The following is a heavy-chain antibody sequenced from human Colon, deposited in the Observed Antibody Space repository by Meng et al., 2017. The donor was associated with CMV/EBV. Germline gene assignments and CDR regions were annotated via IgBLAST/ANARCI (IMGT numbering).Heavy chain of an antibody. V-gene: IGHV1-46*01. J-gene: IGHJ5*02. CDR1: GNIFSSAY. Sequence: ASVKVSCKASGNIFSSAYLHWVRQAPGQGLEWMGMINPTDGRARHAQKFKGRVTMTRDKSTTTFYMELSSLISDVTAVYCCARMYASSSGWLDPWGQGTLVTVSS. CDR3: ARMYASSSGWLDP. CDR2: INPTDGRA. D-gene: IGHD6-6*01.